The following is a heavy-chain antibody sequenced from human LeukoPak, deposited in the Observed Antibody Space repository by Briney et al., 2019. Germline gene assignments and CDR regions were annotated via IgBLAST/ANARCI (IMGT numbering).Heavy chain of an antibody. CDR1: GFTFSSYA. J-gene: IGHJ6*02. CDR3: AKDLSWFGEYMDF. Sequence: GGSLRLSCAASGFTFSSYAMSWVRQAPGKGLEWVSAISGSGGNTYYADSVKGRFTISRDNSKNTLYLQMNSLRAEDTAVYYCAKDLSWFGEYMDFWGQGTTVTVSS. D-gene: IGHD3-10*01. V-gene: IGHV3-23*01. CDR2: ISGSGGNT.